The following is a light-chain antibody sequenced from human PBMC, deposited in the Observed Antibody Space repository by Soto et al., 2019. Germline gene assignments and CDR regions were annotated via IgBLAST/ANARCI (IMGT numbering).Light chain of an antibody. Sequence: DIQLTQSPSFLSASVGDSVTITCRASQGISSYLAWYQQKPGKAPKLLIYAASTLQSGVPSRFSGSGSGTEFPLTISSLQPGDFATYYCQQLDSYPRFGPGTKVDVK. V-gene: IGKV1-9*01. CDR1: QGISSY. CDR3: QQLDSYPR. CDR2: AAS. J-gene: IGKJ3*01.